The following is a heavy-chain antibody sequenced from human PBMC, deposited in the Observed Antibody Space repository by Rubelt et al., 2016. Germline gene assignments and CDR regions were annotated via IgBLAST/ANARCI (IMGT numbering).Heavy chain of an antibody. D-gene: IGHD6-13*01. J-gene: IGHJ2*01. V-gene: IGHV4-39*07. Sequence: QLQESGPGLVKPSETLSLTCTVSGGSISSSSYYWGWIRQPPGKGLEWIGSIYYSGSTYYNPSLQSRVTLSIDTSKNQFSLKLVSGTAADTAVYYCARVWARAAARPYWYFDLWGRGTLVTVSS. CDR3: ARVWARAAARPYWYFDL. CDR2: IYYSGST. CDR1: GGSISSSSYY.